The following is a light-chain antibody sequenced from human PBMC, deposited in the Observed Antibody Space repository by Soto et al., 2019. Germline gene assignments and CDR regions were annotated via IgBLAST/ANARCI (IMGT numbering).Light chain of an antibody. CDR3: GTWDSSLSGWL. J-gene: IGLJ3*02. V-gene: IGLV1-51*01. CDR2: DNN. Sequence: QSVLTQPPSVSAAPGQKVTISCSGSSSNIGNNYVSWYQQLPGTAPKVLIYDNNKRPSGIPDRFSGSKSGTSATLGITGLQTGDESYYYCGTWDSSLSGWLFGGGTKVTVL. CDR1: SSNIGNNY.